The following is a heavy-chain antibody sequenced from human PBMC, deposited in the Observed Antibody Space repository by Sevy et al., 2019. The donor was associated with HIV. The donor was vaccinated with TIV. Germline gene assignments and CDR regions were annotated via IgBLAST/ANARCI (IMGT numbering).Heavy chain of an antibody. CDR1: GGSISSSPYY. CDR2: IFYSGSI. Sequence: SETLSLTCIVSGGSISSSPYYWDWIRQPPGKGLEWIGSIFYSGSISYNPSLQSRITISVDTSKNQFSLKLSSVTAADTAVHYCARHFWDAVLIVSAPLDPWGQGTLVTVSS. D-gene: IGHD2-8*01. V-gene: IGHV4-39*01. J-gene: IGHJ5*02. CDR3: ARHFWDAVLIVSAPLDP.